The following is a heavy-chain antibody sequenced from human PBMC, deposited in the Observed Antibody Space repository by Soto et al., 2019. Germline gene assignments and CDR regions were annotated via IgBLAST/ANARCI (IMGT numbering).Heavy chain of an antibody. J-gene: IGHJ4*01. Sequence: VASVKVSCKASGYTFTSYAMHWVRQAPGQRLEWMGWINAGNGNTKYSQKFQGRVTITRDTSASTAYMELSSLRSEDTAVYYCERDWFVVVTAGFDYWGQRTLVTVSS. CDR1: GYTFTSYA. V-gene: IGHV1-3*01. D-gene: IGHD2-21*02. CDR2: INAGNGNT. CDR3: ERDWFVVVTAGFDY.